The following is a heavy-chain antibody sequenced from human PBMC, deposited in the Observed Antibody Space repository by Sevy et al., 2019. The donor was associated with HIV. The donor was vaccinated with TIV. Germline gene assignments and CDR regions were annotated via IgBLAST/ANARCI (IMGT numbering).Heavy chain of an antibody. CDR1: GFTFSSYA. Sequence: GGSLRLSCAASGFTFSSYAMHWVRQAPGKGLEWVAVISYDGSNKYDADSVKGRFTISRDNSKNTLYLQMNNLRAEDTAVYYCARSTGYSSGWYPHYYGMDVWGQGTTVTVSS. V-gene: IGHV3-30-3*01. CDR2: ISYDGSNK. D-gene: IGHD6-19*01. J-gene: IGHJ6*02. CDR3: ARSTGYSSGWYPHYYGMDV.